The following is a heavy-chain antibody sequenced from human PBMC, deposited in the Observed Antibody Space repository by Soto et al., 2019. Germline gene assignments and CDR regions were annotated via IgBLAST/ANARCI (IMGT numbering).Heavy chain of an antibody. V-gene: IGHV1-2*04. CDR1: GYTFTGYY. CDR3: ARDREADDSSSLDY. CDR2: INPNSGGT. D-gene: IGHD6-6*01. Sequence: ASVKVSCKASGYTFTGYYMHWVRQAPGQGLEWMGWINPNSGGTNYAQKFQGWVTMTRDTSISAAYMELSRLRSDDTAVYYRARDREADDSSSLDYWGQGTLVTVSS. J-gene: IGHJ4*02.